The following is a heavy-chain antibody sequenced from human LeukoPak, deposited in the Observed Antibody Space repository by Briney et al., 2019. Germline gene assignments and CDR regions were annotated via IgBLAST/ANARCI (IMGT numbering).Heavy chain of an antibody. CDR3: TYSFDY. Sequence: SETLSLTCTVSGGSISSSSYYWGRIRQPPGKGLERIESIYYSGSTCYNPSLKSQVTISVDTSKNQFSLKLSSVTAADTAVYYCTYSFDYWGQGTLVTVSS. CDR1: GGSISSSSYY. D-gene: IGHD2-21*01. J-gene: IGHJ4*02. V-gene: IGHV4-39*01. CDR2: IYYSGST.